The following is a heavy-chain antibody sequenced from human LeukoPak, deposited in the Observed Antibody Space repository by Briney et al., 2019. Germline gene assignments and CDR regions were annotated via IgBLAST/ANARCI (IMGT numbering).Heavy chain of an antibody. CDR1: GGSINSGSYY. Sequence: PSETLSLTCTVSGGSINSGSYYWSWIRQPAGKGLEWIGRIYTSGSTNYNPSLKSRVTISVDTSKNQISLKLSSLTAADTAVYYCARHGADAYYNYYMDVWGKGTTVTVSS. J-gene: IGHJ6*03. D-gene: IGHD1-26*01. CDR2: IYTSGST. CDR3: ARHGADAYYNYYMDV. V-gene: IGHV4-61*02.